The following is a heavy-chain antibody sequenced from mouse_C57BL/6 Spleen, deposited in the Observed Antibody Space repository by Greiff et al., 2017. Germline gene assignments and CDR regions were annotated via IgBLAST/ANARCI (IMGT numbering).Heavy chain of an antibody. J-gene: IGHJ2*01. Sequence: EVNVVESGGDLVKPGGSLKLSCAASGFTFSSSGMSWVRQTPDKRLEWVATISSGGSYTYYPDSVKGRFTISRDNAKNTLYLQMSSLKSEDTAMYYCARLTERFDYWGQGTTLTVSS. CDR2: ISSGGSYT. V-gene: IGHV5-6*01. CDR1: GFTFSSSG. CDR3: ARLTERFDY.